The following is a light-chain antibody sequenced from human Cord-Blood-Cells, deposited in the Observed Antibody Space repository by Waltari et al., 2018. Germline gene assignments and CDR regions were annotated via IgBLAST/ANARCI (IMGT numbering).Light chain of an antibody. J-gene: IGLJ3*02. CDR3: SSYTSSSLWV. V-gene: IGLV2-14*01. Sequence: QSALTQPASVSGSPGQSITISCTGTSSDVGGYNYVSWYQQHPGKAPKLMIYEVSNRPSGVSNRCAGSKSGNTASLTISGLQAEDEADYYCSSYTSSSLWVFGGGTKLTVL. CDR2: EVS. CDR1: SSDVGGYNY.